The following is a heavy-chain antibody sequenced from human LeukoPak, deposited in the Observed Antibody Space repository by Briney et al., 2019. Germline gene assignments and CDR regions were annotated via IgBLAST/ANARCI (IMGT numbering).Heavy chain of an antibody. CDR2: IYYSGST. CDR3: ARDWGVSARPGYMDV. Sequence: SETLSLTCAVYGGSFSDYYWSWIRQPPGKGLEWIGYIYYSGSTKYNPSLKSRATISVDTSKNQFSLRLSSVTAADTAVYYCARDWGVSARPGYMDVWGKGTTVTVSS. J-gene: IGHJ6*03. V-gene: IGHV4-59*01. D-gene: IGHD6-6*01. CDR1: GGSFSDYY.